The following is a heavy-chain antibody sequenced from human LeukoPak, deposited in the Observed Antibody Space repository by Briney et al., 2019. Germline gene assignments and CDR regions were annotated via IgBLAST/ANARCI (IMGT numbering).Heavy chain of an antibody. V-gene: IGHV4-59*08. CDR3: ARLYGDYGVDY. Sequence: KTSETLSLTCTVSGGSISSYYWSWIRQPPGKGLEWIGYIYYSGSTNYNPSLKSRVTISVDTSKNQFSLKLSSVTAADTAVYYCARLYGDYGVDYWGQGTLVTVSS. J-gene: IGHJ4*02. CDR1: GGSISSYY. D-gene: IGHD4-17*01. CDR2: IYYSGST.